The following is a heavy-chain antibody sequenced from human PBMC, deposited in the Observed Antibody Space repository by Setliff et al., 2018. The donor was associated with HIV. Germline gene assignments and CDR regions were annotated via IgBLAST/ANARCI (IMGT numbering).Heavy chain of an antibody. CDR2: IYSGGST. J-gene: IGHJ4*02. CDR1: GFTVSSNY. Sequence: GGSLRLSCAASGFTVSSNYVSWVRQAPGKGLEWVSIIYSGGSTYYADSVKGRFTISRDNSKNTLYLQMNSLRAEDTAVYYCANDLVYYDSSGDLDYWGQGTLVTVSS. V-gene: IGHV3-53*01. CDR3: ANDLVYYDSSGDLDY. D-gene: IGHD3-22*01.